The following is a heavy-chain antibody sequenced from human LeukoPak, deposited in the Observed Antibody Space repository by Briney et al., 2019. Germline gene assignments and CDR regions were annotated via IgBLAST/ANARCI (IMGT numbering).Heavy chain of an antibody. D-gene: IGHD3-22*01. CDR3: AKGDDYYDSSAPLDY. J-gene: IGHJ4*02. V-gene: IGHV4-59*04. Sequence: SETLSLTCTVSGGSISSYYWSWIRQPPGKGLEWIGSIYHSGNTYYNPSLKSRVTISVDTSKNQFSLKLSSVTAADTAVYYCAKGDDYYDSSAPLDYWGQGTLVTVSS. CDR1: GGSISSYY. CDR2: IYHSGNT.